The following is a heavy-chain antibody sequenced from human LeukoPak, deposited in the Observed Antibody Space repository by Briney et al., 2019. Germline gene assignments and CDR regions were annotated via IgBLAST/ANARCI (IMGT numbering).Heavy chain of an antibody. V-gene: IGHV4-39*07. CDR3: ARIGYCSSTSCHPYDY. Sequence: PSETLSLTCTVSGGSISSSSYYWGWIRQPPGKGLEWIGSIYYSGSTYYNPSLKSRVTISVDTSKNQFSLKLSSVTAADTAVYYCARIGYCSSTSCHPYDYWGQGTLVTVSP. CDR2: IYYSGST. J-gene: IGHJ4*02. D-gene: IGHD2-2*01. CDR1: GGSISSSSYY.